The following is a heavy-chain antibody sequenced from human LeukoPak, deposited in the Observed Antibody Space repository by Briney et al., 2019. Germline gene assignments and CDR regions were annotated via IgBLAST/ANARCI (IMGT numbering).Heavy chain of an antibody. CDR1: GASLSTSS. J-gene: IGHJ4*02. CDR2: IYYSGTA. Sequence: SETLSLTCTVSGASLSTSSWTWIRQPPGKGLECIGFIYYSGTAHYHPSLKSRVTISLDTSKNQFSLRLSSVTAADMAVYYCARHFSNGWSDKWGQGTLVTVS. D-gene: IGHD6-19*01. CDR3: ARHFSNGWSDK. V-gene: IGHV4-59*08.